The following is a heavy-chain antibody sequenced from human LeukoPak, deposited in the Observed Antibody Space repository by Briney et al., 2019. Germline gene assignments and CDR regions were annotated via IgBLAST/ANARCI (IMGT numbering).Heavy chain of an antibody. CDR2: INHSGST. Sequence: SETLSLTCAVYGGSFSGYYWSWIRQPPGKGLEWIGEINHSGSTNYNPSLKSRVTISVDTSKNQFSLKLSSVTAADTAVYYCARVIRYYYDSSGYYYGYNWFDPWGQGTLVTVSS. CDR3: ARVIRYYYDSSGYYYGYNWFDP. V-gene: IGHV4-34*01. CDR1: GGSFSGYY. D-gene: IGHD3-22*01. J-gene: IGHJ5*02.